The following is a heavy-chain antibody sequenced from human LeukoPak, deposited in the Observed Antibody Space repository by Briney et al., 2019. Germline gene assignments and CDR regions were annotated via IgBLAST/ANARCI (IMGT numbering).Heavy chain of an antibody. CDR1: GFTFSSYG. CDR2: ISYDGSNK. CDR3: AKGEQWLGPTFDY. V-gene: IGHV3-30*18. D-gene: IGHD6-19*01. Sequence: PGRSLRLSCAASGFTFSSYGMDSVRQAPGKGLEWVAVISYDGSNKYYADSVKGRFTISRDNSKDTLYLQMNSLRAEDTAVYYCAKGEQWLGPTFDYWGQGTLVTVSS. J-gene: IGHJ4*02.